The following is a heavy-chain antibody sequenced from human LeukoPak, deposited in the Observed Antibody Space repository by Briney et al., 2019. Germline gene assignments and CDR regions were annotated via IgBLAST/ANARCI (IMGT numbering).Heavy chain of an antibody. V-gene: IGHV3-21*01. D-gene: IGHD1-26*01. CDR3: AREEYSGSYYFDY. Sequence: PGGSLRLSCAASGFTFSSYSMNWVRQAPGKGLEWVSSISSSSSYIYYADSVKGRFTISRDNAKNSLYLQTNSLRAEDTAVYYCAREEYSGSYYFDYWGQGTLVTVSS. CDR2: ISSSSSYI. J-gene: IGHJ4*02. CDR1: GFTFSSYS.